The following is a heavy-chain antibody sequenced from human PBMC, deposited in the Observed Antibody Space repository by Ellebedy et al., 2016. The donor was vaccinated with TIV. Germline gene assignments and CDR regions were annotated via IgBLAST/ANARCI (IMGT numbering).Heavy chain of an antibody. D-gene: IGHD3-16*01. CDR2: IKSKTDGGTT. CDR1: GFTFSSMW. V-gene: IGHV3-15*07. Sequence: GESLKISCAASGFTFSSMWMNWVRQSLGKGPEWLGRIKSKTDGGTTDYAAPVKGRFTISRDDSKNTLFLQMDSLKTEDTAVYYCTTGRFVQNPDAFDVWGQGTMVTVSS. J-gene: IGHJ3*01. CDR3: TTGRFVQNPDAFDV.